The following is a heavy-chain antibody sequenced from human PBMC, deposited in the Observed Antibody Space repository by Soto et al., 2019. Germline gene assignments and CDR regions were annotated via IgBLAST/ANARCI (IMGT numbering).Heavy chain of an antibody. J-gene: IGHJ6*02. V-gene: IGHV3-23*01. CDR1: GFTFSNYA. Sequence: GGSLRLSCAASGFTFSNYAMSWVRQAPGKGLEWVSVISGSGGTTYYADSVKGRFIISRDNSKNTLFLQMNSLRAEDTAVYYCAKERWLERDYYGMDVWGQGTTVPVSS. CDR3: AKERWLERDYYGMDV. D-gene: IGHD1-1*01. CDR2: ISGSGGTT.